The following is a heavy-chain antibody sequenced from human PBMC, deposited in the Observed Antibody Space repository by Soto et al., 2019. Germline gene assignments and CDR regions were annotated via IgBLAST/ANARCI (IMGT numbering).Heavy chain of an antibody. V-gene: IGHV4-34*01. CDR1: GGSFSGYY. D-gene: IGHD6-13*01. CDR2: INHSGST. J-gene: IGHJ4*02. CDR3: ARGVWGYSSSWYRYYFDY. Sequence: SETLSLTCAVYGGSFSGYYWSWIRQPPGKGLEWIGEINHSGSTNYNPSLKSRVTISVDASKNQFSLKLSSVTAADTAVYYCARGVWGYSSSWYRYYFDYWGQGTLVTVSS.